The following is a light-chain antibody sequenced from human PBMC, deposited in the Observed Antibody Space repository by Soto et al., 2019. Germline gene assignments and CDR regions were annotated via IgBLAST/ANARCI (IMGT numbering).Light chain of an antibody. CDR2: DVS. V-gene: IGLV2-14*03. J-gene: IGLJ2*01. CDR1: STDIGSYNY. CDR3: SSYGASSTL. Sequence: QSVLTQPASLSGSPGQSITISCTGTSTDIGSYNYVPWYQQHPGKAPKLMIFDVSYRPSGISDRFSGSKSGNTASLTISGLQPEDEADYYCSSYGASSTLFGGGTRSPS.